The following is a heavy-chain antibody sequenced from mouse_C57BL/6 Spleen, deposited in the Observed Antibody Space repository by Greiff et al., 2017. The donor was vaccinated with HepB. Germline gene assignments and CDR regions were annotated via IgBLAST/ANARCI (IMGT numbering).Heavy chain of an antibody. J-gene: IGHJ1*03. CDR3: ANYGRSYRYWYFGV. D-gene: IGHD1-1*01. CDR1: GYAFSSSW. V-gene: IGHV1-82*01. Sequence: QVQLQQSGPELVKPGASVKISCKASGYAFSSSWMNWVKQRPGKGLEWIGQIYPGDGDTNYNGKFKGKATLTADKSSSTAYIQLSSLTSEDSAVYFCANYGRSYRYWYFGVWGKGTTVTVSS. CDR2: IYPGDGDT.